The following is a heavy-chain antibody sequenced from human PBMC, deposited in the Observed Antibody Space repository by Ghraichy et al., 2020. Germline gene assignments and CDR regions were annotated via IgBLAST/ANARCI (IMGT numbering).Heavy chain of an antibody. Sequence: SQTLSLTCTVSGSSVNRGNDYWHWIRQPPGKGLEWIGYIYLLGSTNYNPSVKSGVTISVDTSKNQFSLKLSSVTAADTAVYFCARGARPSPSGYSSHFDSWGLGTLVTVPS. J-gene: IGHJ4*02. D-gene: IGHD3-3*01. CDR3: ARGARPSPSGYSSHFDS. CDR1: GSSVNRGNDY. CDR2: IYLLGST. V-gene: IGHV4-61*01.